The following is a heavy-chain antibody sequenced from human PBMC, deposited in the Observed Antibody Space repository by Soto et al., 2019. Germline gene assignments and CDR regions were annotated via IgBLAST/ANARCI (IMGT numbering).Heavy chain of an antibody. Sequence: QVQLQESGPGLVKPSGTLSLTCAVSGGSISDNWWRWVRQPPGKGLEWIGEIYHSGTTNYKPSRKSRVTILVDKSASQISLTLNSVTAADTAVYYCARHVAVARTRGFAYWGQGTLVPVSS. CDR3: ARHVAVARTRGFAY. CDR1: GGSISDNW. D-gene: IGHD6-19*01. J-gene: IGHJ4*02. V-gene: IGHV4-4*02. CDR2: IYHSGTT.